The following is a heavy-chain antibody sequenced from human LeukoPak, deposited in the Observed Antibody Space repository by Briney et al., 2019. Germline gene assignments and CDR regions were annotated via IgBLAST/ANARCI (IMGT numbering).Heavy chain of an antibody. D-gene: IGHD1-26*01. V-gene: IGHV3-53*01. CDR1: GFTVSSNY. CDR2: IYSGGST. J-gene: IGHJ4*02. Sequence: GGSLRLSCAASGFTVSSNYMSWVRQAPGKGLEWVSVIYSGGSTYYADSVKGRFTISRDNSKNTLYLQMNSLRAEDTAMYYCAKDLSGSYLFDYWGQGTLVTVSS. CDR3: AKDLSGSYLFDY.